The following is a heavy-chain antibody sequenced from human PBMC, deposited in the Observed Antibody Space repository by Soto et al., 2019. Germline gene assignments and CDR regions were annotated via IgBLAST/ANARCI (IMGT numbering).Heavy chain of an antibody. V-gene: IGHV1-46*01. D-gene: IGHD1-7*01. CDR3: ARGDWNYRLHYYYGIDV. Sequence: QVQLVQSGAEVKKPGASVKVSCKASGYTFTSYYMHWVRQAPGQGLEWMGIINPSGGSTSYAQKFQGRVTMTRDTSTSTVYMELSRLRYEDTAVYYCARGDWNYRLHYYYGIDVWGQGTPVTGSS. CDR2: INPSGGST. CDR1: GYTFTSYY. J-gene: IGHJ6*02.